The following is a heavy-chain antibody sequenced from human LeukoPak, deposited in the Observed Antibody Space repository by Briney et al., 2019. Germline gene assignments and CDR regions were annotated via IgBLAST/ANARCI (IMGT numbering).Heavy chain of an antibody. CDR2: IYPGDSDT. CDR1: GFSFISYW. CDR3: ARHEEGQTGDY. V-gene: IGHV5-51*01. J-gene: IGHJ4*02. Sequence: GESLKISCKGSGFSFISYWIAWVRQMPGKGVEWMGIIYPGDSDTRYSPSFQGQVTISADKSISTAYLQWSSLKASDTAMYYCARHEEGQTGDYWGQGTLVTVSS.